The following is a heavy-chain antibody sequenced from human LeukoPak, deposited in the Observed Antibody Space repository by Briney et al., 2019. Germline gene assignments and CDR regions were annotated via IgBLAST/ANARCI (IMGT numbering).Heavy chain of an antibody. Sequence: PSETLSLTCTVSGGSISSYYWSWIRQPPGKGLEWIGYIYYSGSTNYNPSLKSRVTISVDTSKNQFSLKLSSVTAADTAVYYCARDRPRRDHWFDPWGQGTLVTVSS. V-gene: IGHV4-59*01. CDR3: ARDRPRRDHWFDP. CDR1: GGSISSYY. J-gene: IGHJ5*02. CDR2: IYYSGST.